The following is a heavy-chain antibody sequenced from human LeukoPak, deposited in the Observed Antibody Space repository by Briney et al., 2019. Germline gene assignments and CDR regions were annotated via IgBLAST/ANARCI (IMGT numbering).Heavy chain of an antibody. J-gene: IGHJ4*02. CDR1: GYGFTSYW. CDR3: ARHAYCSSTSCYTPFDY. CDR2: IYPGDSDT. Sequence: GESLKISCKGSGYGFTSYWNGWVRQMPGKGLGWMGIIYPGDSDTRYSPSFQGQVTISADKSISTAYLQWSSLKASDTAMYYCARHAYCSSTSCYTPFDYWGQGTLVTVSS. D-gene: IGHD2-2*02. V-gene: IGHV5-51*01.